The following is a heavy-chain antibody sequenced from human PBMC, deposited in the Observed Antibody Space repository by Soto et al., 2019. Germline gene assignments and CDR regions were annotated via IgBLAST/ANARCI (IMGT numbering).Heavy chain of an antibody. J-gene: IGHJ4*02. Sequence: QVQLVQSGAEVKKPGSWVKVSCKASGGTFSSYPISWVRQAPGQGLEWMGRIIPILDITDYAQRFQGRITITADKSTSTAYMELSSLSSDDTAVYYCARPTSTGTTSGYYFDYWGQGTLVTVSS. CDR3: ARPTSTGTTSGYYFDY. CDR2: IIPILDIT. V-gene: IGHV1-69*02. D-gene: IGHD1-7*01. CDR1: GGTFSSYP.